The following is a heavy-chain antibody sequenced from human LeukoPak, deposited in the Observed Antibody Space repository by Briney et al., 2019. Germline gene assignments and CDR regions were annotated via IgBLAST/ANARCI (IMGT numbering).Heavy chain of an antibody. J-gene: IGHJ4*02. V-gene: IGHV1-18*04. D-gene: IGHD3-10*01. CDR2: ISAYNGNT. CDR1: GYTFTSYG. CDR3: ARAPLWFGESRGPFDY. Sequence: ASVKVSCKASGYTFTSYGISWVRQAPGQGPEWMGWISAYNGNTNYAQKLQGRVTMTTDTSTSTAYMELRSLRSDDTAVYYCARAPLWFGESRGPFDYWGQGTLVTVSS.